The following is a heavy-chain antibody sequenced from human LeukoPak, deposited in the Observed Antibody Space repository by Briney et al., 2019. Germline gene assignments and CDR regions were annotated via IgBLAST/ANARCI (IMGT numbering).Heavy chain of an antibody. V-gene: IGHV3-23*01. D-gene: IGHD3-3*01. CDR1: GFTFSSHA. CDR3: ARDPGVVAFHYLDY. J-gene: IGHJ4*02. Sequence: PGGSLRLSCAASGFTFSSHAMAWLRQAPGKGLEWVSSIGGRSTSTYADSVKGRFTISRDNSKNTVYLQMNNLRADDTAVYYCARDPGVVAFHYLDYWGQGTLVTVSA. CDR2: IGGRSTST.